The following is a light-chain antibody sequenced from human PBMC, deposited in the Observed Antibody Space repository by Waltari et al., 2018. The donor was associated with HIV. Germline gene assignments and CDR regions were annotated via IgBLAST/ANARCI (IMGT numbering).Light chain of an antibody. CDR3: QQSYSTPLT. CDR2: AAS. CDR1: QSVSNN. Sequence: DIQMTQSPASLSASVGDRVTITCRASQSVSNNLNWYQQKPGKAPDLLIYAASSLQSGVPSRFSGSGSGTDFTLSISSLQPDDFATYYCQQSYSTPLTFGPGTKVDIK. V-gene: IGKV1-39*01. J-gene: IGKJ3*01.